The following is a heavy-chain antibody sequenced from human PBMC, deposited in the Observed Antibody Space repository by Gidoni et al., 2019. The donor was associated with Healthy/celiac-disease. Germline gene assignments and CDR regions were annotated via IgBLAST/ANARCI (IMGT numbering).Heavy chain of an antibody. Sequence: QVQLVESGGGVVQPGRSLRLSCAASGCTFSSYGMLWVRQAAGKGLEWVAVMSYDGSNKYYADSVKGRFTISRDNSKNTLYLQMNSLRAEDTAVYYCAKGGWDSQNAFDIWGQGTMVTVSS. V-gene: IGHV3-30*18. CDR1: GCTFSSYG. J-gene: IGHJ3*02. CDR2: MSYDGSNK. D-gene: IGHD1-26*01. CDR3: AKGGWDSQNAFDI.